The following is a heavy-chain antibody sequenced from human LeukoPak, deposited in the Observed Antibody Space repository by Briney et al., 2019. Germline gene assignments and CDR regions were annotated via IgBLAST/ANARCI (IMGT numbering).Heavy chain of an antibody. Sequence: SETLSLTCTVSDGSISTSNYYWGWIRQPPGKGLEWIGSIYYSGSTYYKSSLKSRVTISVDTSKNQFSLKLSSVTAADTAVYYCARTRYYYNSRSYGAPYYFDYWGQGTLVTVSS. CDR3: ARTRYYYNSRSYGAPYYFDY. CDR2: IYYSGST. CDR1: DGSISTSNYY. D-gene: IGHD3-10*01. J-gene: IGHJ4*02. V-gene: IGHV4-39*01.